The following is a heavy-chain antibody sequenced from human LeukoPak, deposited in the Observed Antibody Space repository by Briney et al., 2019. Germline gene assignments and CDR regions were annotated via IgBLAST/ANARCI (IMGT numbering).Heavy chain of an antibody. Sequence: GGSLRLSCAASGFTFSNAWMSWVRQAPGKGLEWVGRIKSKTDGGTTDYAAPVKGRFTISRDDSKNTLYLQMNSLKTEDTAVYYCTTGDSVDTAMGWRRNYYYYYYMDVWGKRTTVTVSS. CDR3: TTGDSVDTAMGWRRNYYYYYYMDV. J-gene: IGHJ6*03. V-gene: IGHV3-15*01. CDR1: GFTFSNAW. CDR2: IKSKTDGGTT. D-gene: IGHD5-18*01.